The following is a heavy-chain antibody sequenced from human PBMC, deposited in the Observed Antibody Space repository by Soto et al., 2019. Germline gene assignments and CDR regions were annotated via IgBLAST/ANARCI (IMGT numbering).Heavy chain of an antibody. CDR1: GDSVSSNSAA. J-gene: IGHJ6*03. V-gene: IGHV6-1*01. Sequence: SQTLSLTCAISGDSVSSNSAAWNWIRQSPSRGLEWLGRTYYRSKWYNDYAVSVKSRITINPDTSKNQFSLQLNSVTPEDTAVYYCARVRRYSSSRWHYYYMDVWGKGTTVPVSS. CDR3: ARVRRYSSSRWHYYYMDV. D-gene: IGHD6-13*01. CDR2: TYYRSKWYN.